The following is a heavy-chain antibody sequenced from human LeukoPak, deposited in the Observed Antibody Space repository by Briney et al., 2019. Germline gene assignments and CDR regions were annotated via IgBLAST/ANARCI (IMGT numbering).Heavy chain of an antibody. Sequence: SETLSLTCTVSGGSISSSSYYWGWIRQPPAKGLEWIGSIYYSGSTYYNPSLKSRVTISVDTSKNQFSLKLSSVTAADTAVYYCARHNGGGLSRWLLLDYWGQGTLVTVSS. CDR1: GGSISSSSYY. CDR2: IYYSGST. J-gene: IGHJ4*02. CDR3: ARHNGGGLSRWLLLDY. V-gene: IGHV4-39*01. D-gene: IGHD2-2*01.